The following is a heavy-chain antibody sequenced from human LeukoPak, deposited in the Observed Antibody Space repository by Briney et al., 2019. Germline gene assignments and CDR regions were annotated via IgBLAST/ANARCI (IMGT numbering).Heavy chain of an antibody. D-gene: IGHD3-10*01. CDR2: ISSSGSTL. CDR3: ARVGFGELSD. V-gene: IGHV3-48*03. J-gene: IGHJ4*02. Sequence: GGSLRLSCAASGFTFSSYEMNWVRQAPGKGLEWVSYISSSGSTLYYADSVKGRFTISRDNAKNSLYLQMNSLRAEDTAVYYCARVGFGELSDWGQGTLVTVSS. CDR1: GFTFSSYE.